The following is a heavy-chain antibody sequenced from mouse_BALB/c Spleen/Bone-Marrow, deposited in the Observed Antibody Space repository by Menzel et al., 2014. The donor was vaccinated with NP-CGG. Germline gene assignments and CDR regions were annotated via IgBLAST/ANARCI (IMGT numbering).Heavy chain of an antibody. J-gene: IGHJ4*01. CDR3: ARSTMRIWAMDY. Sequence: VQVVESGPGLVAPSQSLSITCTVSGFSLXSYGLHWVRQPPGKGLEWLGVMWAGGSTNYNSALMSRLSISKDNSKSQVFLKMNSLQTDDTDMCYCARSTMRIWAMDYWGQGTSVTVSS. D-gene: IGHD2-4*01. CDR2: MWAGGST. V-gene: IGHV2-9*02. CDR1: GFSLXSYG.